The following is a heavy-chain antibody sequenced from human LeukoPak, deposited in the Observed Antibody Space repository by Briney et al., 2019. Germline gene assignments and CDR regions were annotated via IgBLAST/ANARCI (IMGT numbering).Heavy chain of an antibody. D-gene: IGHD6-19*01. V-gene: IGHV3-7*03. CDR3: VRNLAVAGTCFDS. J-gene: IGHJ4*02. CDR1: GFTFRNYW. CDR2: IKQDGSDR. Sequence: QPGGSLRLSCAASGFTFRNYWISWVRQAPGTGLEWVANIKQDGSDRNYVTSVRGRFTISRDNAESSLYLQMNSLRVEDTAVYYCVRNLAVAGTCFDSWGQGTLVTVSS.